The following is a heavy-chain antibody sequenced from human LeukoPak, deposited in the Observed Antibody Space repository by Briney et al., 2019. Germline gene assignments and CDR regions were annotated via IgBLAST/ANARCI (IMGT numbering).Heavy chain of an antibody. J-gene: IGHJ4*02. CDR3: AISGQWLPIDY. CDR2: ITKSGRDT. V-gene: IGHV3-23*01. Sequence: PGGSLRLSCVTSGFTFSNYAMSWVRQAPGKGLEWVSEITKSGRDTFYADSVKGRFTISSDNSKNTLYLQMNSLRAEDTAVYYCAISGQWLPIDYWGQGTLVTVSS. D-gene: IGHD6-19*01. CDR1: GFTFSNYA.